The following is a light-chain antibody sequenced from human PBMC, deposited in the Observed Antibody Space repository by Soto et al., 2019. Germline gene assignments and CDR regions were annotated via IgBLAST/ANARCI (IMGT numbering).Light chain of an antibody. V-gene: IGKV3-15*01. Sequence: EIVMTQSPATLSVSPGERATLSCWASQSVSGNLAWYQQKPGQAPRLLIYGASSRATGIPARFSGSGSGTEFTLTISSLQSEDFAVYFCQKYNKWPLTFGGGTKVEIK. CDR3: QKYNKWPLT. J-gene: IGKJ4*01. CDR1: QSVSGN. CDR2: GAS.